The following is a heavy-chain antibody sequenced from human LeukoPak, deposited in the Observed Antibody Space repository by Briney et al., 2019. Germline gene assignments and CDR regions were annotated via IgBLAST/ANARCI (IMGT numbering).Heavy chain of an antibody. Sequence: PGGSLRLSCAASGFTFSPYPMNWVRQAPGKGLERVSYISGPSDTIHYADSVKGRFTISRDNAENSLYLQMNSLGAEDTAVYYCARDLGRDRYFDSWGQGTLVTVSS. CDR2: ISGPSDTI. CDR1: GFTFSPYP. CDR3: ARDLGRDRYFDS. V-gene: IGHV3-48*04. J-gene: IGHJ4*02. D-gene: IGHD5-24*01.